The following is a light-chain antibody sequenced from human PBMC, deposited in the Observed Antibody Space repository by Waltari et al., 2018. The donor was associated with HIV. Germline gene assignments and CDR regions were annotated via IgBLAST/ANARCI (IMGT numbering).Light chain of an antibody. CDR3: HLRSN. CDR2: DAS. Sequence: EIVLTQSQATLSLSPGERATLSCRASQRVGRYLAWYQQKPGQAPRLLIYDASNRATGVPARFSGSGSGTDFTLTISGLEPEDFAVYHCHLRSNFGGGTKVEIK. J-gene: IGKJ4*01. CDR1: QRVGRY. V-gene: IGKV3-11*01.